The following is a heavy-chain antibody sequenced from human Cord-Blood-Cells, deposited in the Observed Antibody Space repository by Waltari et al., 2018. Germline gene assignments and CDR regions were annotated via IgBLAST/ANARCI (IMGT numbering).Heavy chain of an antibody. V-gene: IGHV1-69*01. CDR3: AREYCSSTSCYLDY. Sequence: QVQLVQSGAEVKKPGSSVKVSCKASGGTFSSYAISWVRQAPGQGLEWRGGVSPIFGTANYAQKFQGRVTITADESTSTAYMELSSLRSEDTAVDYCAREYCSSTSCYLDYWGQGTLVTVSS. CDR1: GGTFSSYA. CDR2: VSPIFGTA. D-gene: IGHD2-2*01. J-gene: IGHJ4*02.